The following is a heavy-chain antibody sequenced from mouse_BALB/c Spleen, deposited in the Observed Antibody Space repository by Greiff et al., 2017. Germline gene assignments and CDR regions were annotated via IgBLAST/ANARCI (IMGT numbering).Heavy chain of an antibody. D-gene: IGHD2-14*01. CDR3: ARWYDYAMDY. J-gene: IGHJ4*01. Sequence: VQLQQSGAELVRPGVSVKISCKGSGYTFTDYAMHWVKQSHAKSLEWIGVISTYYGDASYNQKFKGKATMTVDKSSSTAYMELARLTSEDSAIYYCARWYDYAMDYWGQGTSVTVSS. CDR1: GYTFTDYA. V-gene: IGHV1S137*01. CDR2: ISTYYGDA.